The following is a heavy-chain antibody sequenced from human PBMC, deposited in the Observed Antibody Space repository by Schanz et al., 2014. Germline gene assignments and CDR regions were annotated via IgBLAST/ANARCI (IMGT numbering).Heavy chain of an antibody. V-gene: IGHV1-46*03. J-gene: IGHJ4*02. CDR2: INPSGGST. CDR3: ARDGEAAAGCDY. Sequence: QGQLVQSGAEVKKPGSSVKVSCKASGYTFTSYYMHWVRQAPGQGLEWMGIINPSGGSTSYAQKFQGRVTMTRDTSTSTVYMELSSLRSEDTAVYYCARDGEAAAGCDYWGQGTLVTVSS. CDR1: GYTFTSYY. D-gene: IGHD6-13*01.